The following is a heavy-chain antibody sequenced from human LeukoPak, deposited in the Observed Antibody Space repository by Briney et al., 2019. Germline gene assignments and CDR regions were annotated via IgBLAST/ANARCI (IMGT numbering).Heavy chain of an antibody. CDR3: ARVTGWEHTSRNDY. J-gene: IGHJ4*02. Sequence: PSETLSLTCTVSGGSISSSSYYWGWIRQPPGKGLERIGSIYYSGSTYYNPSLKSRVTISVDTSKNQFSLKLSSVTAADTAVYYCARVTGWEHTSRNDYWGQGTLVTVSS. V-gene: IGHV4-39*07. CDR2: IYYSGST. D-gene: IGHD4-23*01. CDR1: GGSISSSSYY.